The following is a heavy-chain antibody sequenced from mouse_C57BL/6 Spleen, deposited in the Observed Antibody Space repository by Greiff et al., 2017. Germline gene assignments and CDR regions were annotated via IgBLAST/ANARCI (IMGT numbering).Heavy chain of an antibody. CDR2: IYPGDGDT. D-gene: IGHD1-1*01. CDR1: GYAFSSSW. Sequence: QVQLQQSGPELVKPGASVKISCKASGYAFSSSWMNWVKQRPGKGLEWIGQIYPGDGDTNYNGKFKGKATLTADQSSSTAYMQLCSLTSEDSAVSFCARWSLRCAMDYWGQGTSVTVSS. CDR3: ARWSLRCAMDY. V-gene: IGHV1-82*01. J-gene: IGHJ4*01.